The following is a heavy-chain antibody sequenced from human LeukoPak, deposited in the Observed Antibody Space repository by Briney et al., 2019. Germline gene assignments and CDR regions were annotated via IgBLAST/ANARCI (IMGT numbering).Heavy chain of an antibody. CDR1: GFTFSSYW. CDR2: MKYDGSEK. D-gene: IGHD6-13*01. J-gene: IGHJ4*02. V-gene: IGHV3-7*01. CDR3: ARDIEAAGLFLDY. Sequence: GGSLRLSCAASGFTFSSYWMSWVRQAPGKGLEWVANMKYDGSEKYYVDSVKGRFTISRDNAKNSLYLQMNRLRAEDTAVYYCARDIEAAGLFLDYWGQETLVTVSS.